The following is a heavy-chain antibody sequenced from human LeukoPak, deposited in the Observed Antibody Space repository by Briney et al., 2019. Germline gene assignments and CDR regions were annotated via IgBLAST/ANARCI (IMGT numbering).Heavy chain of an antibody. CDR1: GFTFSSYA. CDR3: AKDKRQGYGGSYYFDY. CDR2: ISGSGGST. Sequence: PGGSLRLSCAASGFTFSSYAMSWVRQAPGKGLEWVSAISGSGGSTYYADSVKGRFTISRDNSKNTLCLQMNSLRAEDTAVYYCAKDKRQGYGGSYYFDYWGQGTLVTVSS. J-gene: IGHJ4*02. V-gene: IGHV3-23*01. D-gene: IGHD4-23*01.